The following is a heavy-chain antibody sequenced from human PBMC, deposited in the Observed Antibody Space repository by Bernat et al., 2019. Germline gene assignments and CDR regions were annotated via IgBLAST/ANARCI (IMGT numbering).Heavy chain of an antibody. D-gene: IGHD2-15*01. CDR1: GSTFSDHY. J-gene: IGHJ4*02. V-gene: IGHV3-72*01. Sequence: EVQLVESGGGLVQPGGSLRLSCAASGSTFSDHYMDWVRQAPGKGLECISRIRNKPNSYTTEYAASVKGRFTISRDDSKNSLYLQMNSLKTEDTAVYYCVRDAGYCSGGSCYNLFDSWGQGTLVTVSS. CDR2: IRNKPNSYTT. CDR3: VRDAGYCSGGSCYNLFDS.